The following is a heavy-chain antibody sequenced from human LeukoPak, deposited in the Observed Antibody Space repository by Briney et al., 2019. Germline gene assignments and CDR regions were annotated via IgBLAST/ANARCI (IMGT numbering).Heavy chain of an antibody. D-gene: IGHD4-17*01. Sequence: PSQTLSLTCTVSGGSISSGDYYWSWIRQPPGRGLEWIGYIYYSGSTNYNPSLKSRVTISGDTSKNQFSLKLSSVTAADTAVYYCARGNGYGDYSLAWFDYWGQGTLVTVSS. CDR3: ARGNGYGDYSLAWFDY. CDR2: IYYSGST. J-gene: IGHJ4*02. V-gene: IGHV4-30-4*01. CDR1: GGSISSGDYY.